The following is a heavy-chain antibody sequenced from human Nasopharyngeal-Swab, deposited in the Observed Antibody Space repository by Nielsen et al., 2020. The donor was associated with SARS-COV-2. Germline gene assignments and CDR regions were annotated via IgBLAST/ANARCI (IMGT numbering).Heavy chain of an antibody. Sequence: GESLKISCAASGFTVSSNYMSWVRQAPGKGLEWVSVIYSGGSTYYADSVKGRFTISRDNAKNTLYLQMNSLRAEDTAVYYCARAGDYLKSYYYYGMDVWGQGTTVTVSS. D-gene: IGHD7-27*01. J-gene: IGHJ6*02. CDR1: GFTVSSNY. CDR2: IYSGGST. V-gene: IGHV3-66*01. CDR3: ARAGDYLKSYYYYGMDV.